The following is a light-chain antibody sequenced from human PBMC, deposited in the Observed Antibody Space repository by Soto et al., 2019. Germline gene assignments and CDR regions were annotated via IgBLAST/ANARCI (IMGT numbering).Light chain of an antibody. V-gene: IGKV1-13*02. J-gene: IGKJ3*01. CDR2: DAS. CDR1: QGIGNA. Sequence: AFQLTQSPSSLSASLRGRVTITCRASQGIGNALAWYQQKPGKAPKLLIYDASSLQSGVPSRFSGSGSGTDFTLTISSLQPEDVATYYCQRFNTYPFTFGPGTQVDVK. CDR3: QRFNTYPFT.